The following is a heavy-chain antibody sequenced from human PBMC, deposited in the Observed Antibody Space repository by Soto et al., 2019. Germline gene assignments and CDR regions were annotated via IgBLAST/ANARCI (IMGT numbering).Heavy chain of an antibody. CDR3: AAAYAPGGAFDI. Sequence: QVQLVESGGGVVQPGRSLRLSCAASGFTFSSYAMHWVRQSPGKGLEWVAVISYDGSNKYYADSVKGRFTISRDNSKNTLYLQMNSLRAEDTAVYYCAAAYAPGGAFDIWGQGTMVTVSS. CDR1: GFTFSSYA. D-gene: IGHD2-15*01. J-gene: IGHJ3*02. CDR2: ISYDGSNK. V-gene: IGHV3-30-3*01.